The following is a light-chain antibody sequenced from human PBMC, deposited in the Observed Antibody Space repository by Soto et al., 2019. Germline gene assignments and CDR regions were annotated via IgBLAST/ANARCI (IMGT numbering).Light chain of an antibody. J-gene: IGLJ1*01. CDR3: AAWDDSLNAYV. CDR1: SSSIGSNT. V-gene: IGLV1-44*01. Sequence: VLTQPPSVSGTPGQRVTISCSGSSSSIGSNTVNWYQQLPGTAPRLLIYSNDQRPSGVPDRFSGSKSGTSASLAISGLQSEDEADYYCAAWDDSLNAYVFGTGTKVTVL. CDR2: SND.